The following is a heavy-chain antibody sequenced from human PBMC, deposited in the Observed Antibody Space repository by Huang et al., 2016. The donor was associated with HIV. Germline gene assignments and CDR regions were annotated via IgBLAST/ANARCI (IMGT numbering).Heavy chain of an antibody. CDR2: INHSAST. Sequence: QVQLQQWGAGLLKPSETLSLTCAVSGGSFSGYYWSWIRQPPVKGLEWIGEINHSASTTYTPSLKSLVTIAVDKSKKQCSLKLSSVTAADTAVYYGARLYFPTASSGYWASPSYFDYWGQGTLVTVSS. V-gene: IGHV4-34*01. D-gene: IGHD3-22*01. J-gene: IGHJ4*02. CDR3: ARLYFPTASSGYWASPSYFDY. CDR1: GGSFSGYY.